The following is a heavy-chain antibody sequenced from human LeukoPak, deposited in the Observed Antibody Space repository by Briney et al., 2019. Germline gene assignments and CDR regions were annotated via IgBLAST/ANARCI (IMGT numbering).Heavy chain of an antibody. J-gene: IGHJ6*03. V-gene: IGHV3-11*01. D-gene: IGHD2-15*01. CDR3: ARTDCSGGSCYGLHDYYMDV. CDR2: ISRSGRTI. CDR1: GFTFSDYY. Sequence: GGSLRLSCAASGFTFSDYYMSWIRQAPGKGLEWVSYISRSGRTIYYADSVKGRFTISRDNAKNSLYLQMNSLRAEDTAVYYCARTDCSGGSCYGLHDYYMDVWGKGTTVTVS.